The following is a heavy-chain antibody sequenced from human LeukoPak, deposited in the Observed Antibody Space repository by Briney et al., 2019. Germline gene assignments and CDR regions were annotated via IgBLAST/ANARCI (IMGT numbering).Heavy chain of an antibody. Sequence: GGSLRLSCAASGFTFSSYAMHWVRQAPGKGLEWVSVIYSGGSTYYADSVKGRFTISRDNSKNTLYLQMNSLRAEDTAVYYCARDGADSSGWYTVDYWGQGTLVTVSS. CDR1: GFTFSSYA. V-gene: IGHV3-66*01. D-gene: IGHD6-19*01. CDR3: ARDGADSSGWYTVDY. CDR2: IYSGGST. J-gene: IGHJ4*02.